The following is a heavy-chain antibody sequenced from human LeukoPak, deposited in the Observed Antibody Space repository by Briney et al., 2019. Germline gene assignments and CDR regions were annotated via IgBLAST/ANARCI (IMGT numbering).Heavy chain of an antibody. CDR1: GYSISSGYY. CDR2: IYHSGST. Sequence: PSETLSLTCTVSGYSISSGYYWGWIRQPPGKGREWIGSIYHSGSTYYNPSLKRRVTISVDTSKTQFSLKLSSVTAADTAVYYCARDYDFWSGYYPFDYWGQGTLVTVSS. D-gene: IGHD3-3*01. J-gene: IGHJ4*02. V-gene: IGHV4-38-2*02. CDR3: ARDYDFWSGYYPFDY.